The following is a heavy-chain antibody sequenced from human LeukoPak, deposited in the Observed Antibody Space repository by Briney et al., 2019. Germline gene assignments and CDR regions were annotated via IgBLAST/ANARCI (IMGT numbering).Heavy chain of an antibody. V-gene: IGHV1-58*01. D-gene: IGHD3-3*01. CDR2: IVVGSVNT. CDR1: GFTFTSSA. CDR3: AAGLRFLEWPMDV. J-gene: IGHJ6*04. Sequence: ASVKVSCKASGFTFTSSAVQWVRQARGQRLEWIGWIVVGSVNTNYAQKFQERVTITRDMSTSTAYMELSSLRSEDTAVYYCAAGLRFLEWPMDVWGKGTTVTVSS.